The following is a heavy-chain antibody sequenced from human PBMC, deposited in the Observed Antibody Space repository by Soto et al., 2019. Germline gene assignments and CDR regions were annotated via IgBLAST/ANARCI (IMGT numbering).Heavy chain of an antibody. D-gene: IGHD2-15*01. V-gene: IGHV3-15*07. CDR2: IKSKTDGGTT. CDR3: TAEDIVVVVAAKENDY. CDR1: GFTFSNAW. J-gene: IGHJ4*02. Sequence: GGSLRLSCAASGFTFSNAWMNWVRQAPGKGLEWVGRIKSKTDGGTTDYAAPVKGRFTISRDDSKNTLYLQMNSLKTEDTAVYYCTAEDIVVVVAAKENDYWGQGTLVTVSS.